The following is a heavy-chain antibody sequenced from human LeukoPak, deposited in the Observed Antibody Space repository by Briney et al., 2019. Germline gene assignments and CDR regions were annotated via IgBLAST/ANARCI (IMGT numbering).Heavy chain of an antibody. Sequence: GGSLRLSCAASGFTFSSYDMHWVRQAPGKGLEWVAVISYDGSNKYYADSVKGRFTISRDNSKNTLYLQMNSLRAEDTAVYYCARDVDYGGFDYWGQGTLVTVSS. D-gene: IGHD4-17*01. CDR3: ARDVDYGGFDY. CDR1: GFTFSSYD. V-gene: IGHV3-30-3*01. J-gene: IGHJ4*02. CDR2: ISYDGSNK.